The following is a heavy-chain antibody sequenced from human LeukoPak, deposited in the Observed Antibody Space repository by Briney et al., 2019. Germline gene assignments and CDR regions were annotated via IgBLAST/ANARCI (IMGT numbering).Heavy chain of an antibody. CDR2: MNPNSGNT. Sequence: ASVKVSCKASGYTFTSYDINWVRQATGQGLEWMGWMNPNSGNTGYAQKFQGRVTMTRNTSISTAYMEPSSLRSEDTAVYYCANLAYCGGDCSYDAFDIWGQGTMGTVSS. CDR3: ANLAYCGGDCSYDAFDI. V-gene: IGHV1-8*01. D-gene: IGHD2-21*02. CDR1: GYTFTSYD. J-gene: IGHJ3*02.